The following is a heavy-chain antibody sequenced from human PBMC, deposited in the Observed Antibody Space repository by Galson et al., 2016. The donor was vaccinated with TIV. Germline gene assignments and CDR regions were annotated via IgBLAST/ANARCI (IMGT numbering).Heavy chain of an antibody. CDR1: GYSISGTYY. Sequence: SETLSLTCAVSGYSISGTYYWGWIRQPPGQGLEWIGSIYHTGSTYYNPPLKSRVTVSVDTSKNQFSLRLNSVTAADTAVYYCSTTGYCSGGNCYPQFDYWGQGTLFTVSS. V-gene: IGHV4-38-2*01. CDR3: STTGYCSGGNCYPQFDY. CDR2: IYHTGST. J-gene: IGHJ4*02. D-gene: IGHD2-15*01.